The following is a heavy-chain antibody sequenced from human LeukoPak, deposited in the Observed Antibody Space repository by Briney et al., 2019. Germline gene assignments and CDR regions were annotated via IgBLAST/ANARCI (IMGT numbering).Heavy chain of an antibody. CDR2: ISGSGRTI. V-gene: IGHV3-48*03. J-gene: IGHJ5*01. CDR1: GFTFDAYE. CDR3: ARGVYGRFNS. Sequence: GGSLRLSCAASGFTFDAYEINWVRQAPGKGLEGVSYISGSGRTIYYADSVKGRFTISCDNAKNSVYLQMNRLRAEDTAVYYCARGVYGRFNSWGQGTLVTVSS. D-gene: IGHD2/OR15-2a*01.